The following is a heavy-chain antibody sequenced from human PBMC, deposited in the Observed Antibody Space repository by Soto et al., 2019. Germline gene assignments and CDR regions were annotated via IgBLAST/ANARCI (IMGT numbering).Heavy chain of an antibody. Sequence: EVQLVESGGGLVQPGRSLRLSCEGSGFRFDDYVMHWVRQAPGKGLEWVSGISGSGISTYYTDSVKGRFTISRDNSKNTVFLQMNSLRDEDTAVYYCVKPPVITASYYYYDMDVWGQGTTVTVSS. CDR3: VKPPVITASYYYYDMDV. D-gene: IGHD4-4*01. CDR2: ISGSGIST. V-gene: IGHV3-23*04. J-gene: IGHJ6*02. CDR1: GFRFDDYV.